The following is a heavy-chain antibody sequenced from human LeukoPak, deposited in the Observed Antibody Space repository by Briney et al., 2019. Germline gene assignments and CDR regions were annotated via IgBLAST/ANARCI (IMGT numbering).Heavy chain of an antibody. CDR2: INPNSGGT. D-gene: IGHD3-10*01. Sequence: ASVKVSCKTSGYTFTGYYMHWVRQAPGQGLEWMGWINPNSGGTNYAQKFQGRVTMTRDTSISTAYMELSRLTSDDTAVYYCARDPPIGGADVFDIWGQGTMVTVSS. CDR1: GYTFTGYY. J-gene: IGHJ3*02. V-gene: IGHV1-2*02. CDR3: ARDPPIGGADVFDI.